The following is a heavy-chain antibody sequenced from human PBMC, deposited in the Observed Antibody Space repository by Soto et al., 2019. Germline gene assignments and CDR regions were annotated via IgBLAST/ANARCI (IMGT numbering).Heavy chain of an antibody. CDR1: GGSFSDYY. CDR2: INYNGGA. D-gene: IGHD3-22*01. V-gene: IGHV4-34*01. Sequence: TLSLTCAVYGGSFSDYYWSWIRLIPGKGLEWIGEINYNGGANYNPSLKSRVTMSVDTSKNQFSVKMRFVTAADTALYYCARPANAHSASSGYHHDVFDIGGQGRKVTVSS. J-gene: IGHJ3*02. CDR3: ARPANAHSASSGYHHDVFDI.